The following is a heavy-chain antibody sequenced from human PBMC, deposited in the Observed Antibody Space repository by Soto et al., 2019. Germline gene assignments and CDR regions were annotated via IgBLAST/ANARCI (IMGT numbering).Heavy chain of an antibody. Sequence: EVQLLESGGGLVQPGESLRLSCAASGFTFSSYAMSWVRQAPGKGLEWVSVISGSDDSTYYADSVKGRFTISRDNSNNAPHLQRNSLRAEATAVYYCATRSSSSTFDYWGQGTLVTVSS. V-gene: IGHV3-23*01. CDR1: GFTFSSYA. CDR3: ATRSSSSTFDY. D-gene: IGHD6-6*01. J-gene: IGHJ4*02. CDR2: ISGSDDST.